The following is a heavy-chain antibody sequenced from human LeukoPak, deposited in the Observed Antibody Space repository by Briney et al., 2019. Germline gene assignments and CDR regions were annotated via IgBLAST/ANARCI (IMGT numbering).Heavy chain of an antibody. Sequence: SETLSLTCAVYGGSFSGYYWSWIRQPPGKGLEWIGEINHSGSTNYNPSLKSRVTISVDTSKNQFSLKLSSVTAADTAVYYCARHGIRYFDWFARRSYFQHWGQGTLVTVSS. CDR1: GGSFSGYY. V-gene: IGHV4-34*01. J-gene: IGHJ1*01. D-gene: IGHD3-9*01. CDR3: ARHGIRYFDWFARRSYFQH. CDR2: INHSGST.